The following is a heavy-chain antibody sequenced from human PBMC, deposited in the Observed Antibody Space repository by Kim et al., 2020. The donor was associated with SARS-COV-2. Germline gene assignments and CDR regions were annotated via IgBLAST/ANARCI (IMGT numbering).Heavy chain of an antibody. CDR1: GFAFGYHT. J-gene: IGHJ3*02. CDR3: ARANVVEASYDDNGCAFDN. CDR2: ISSAGSYI. D-gene: IGHD3-16*01. Sequence: GGSLRLSCAASGFAFGYHTIHWVRQAPGKRLEWVSSISSAGSYIYYADSVKGRFTISRDNSKNSLYLQMNSLSAEDTAVYYCARANVVEASYDDNGCAFDNWGQGTMVTVSS. V-gene: IGHV3-21*01.